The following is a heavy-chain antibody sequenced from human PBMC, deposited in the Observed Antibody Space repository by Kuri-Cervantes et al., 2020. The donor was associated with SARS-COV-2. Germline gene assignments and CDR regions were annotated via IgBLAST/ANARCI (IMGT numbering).Heavy chain of an antibody. CDR1: GFTFGDYA. CDR2: IKQDGSET. Sequence: GGSLRLSCTASGFTFGDYAMSWVRQAPGKGLEWVANIKQDGSETYYVASVKGRFTISRDNAKKSLFLQMNSLRVEDTAFYYCVRDRGLPYESDAFDIWGLGTMVTVSS. CDR3: VRDRGLPYESDAFDI. J-gene: IGHJ3*02. V-gene: IGHV3-7*01. D-gene: IGHD1-26*01.